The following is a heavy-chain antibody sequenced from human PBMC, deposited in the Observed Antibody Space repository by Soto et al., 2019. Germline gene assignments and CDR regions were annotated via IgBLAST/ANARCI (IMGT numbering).Heavy chain of an antibody. V-gene: IGHV3-30*02. Sequence: PGGSLRLSCEATGFTFSYYGMHWVRQPPGKGPEWVAIVWSDGSKEYYADSVKGRFTVSRDDSKNTVYLQVNSLRVEDTAVYYCVKDEVARRDYYYMYVWGKGTTVTVSS. CDR3: VKDEVARRDYYYMYV. CDR1: GFTFSYYG. CDR2: VWSDGSKE. J-gene: IGHJ6*03. D-gene: IGHD2-15*01.